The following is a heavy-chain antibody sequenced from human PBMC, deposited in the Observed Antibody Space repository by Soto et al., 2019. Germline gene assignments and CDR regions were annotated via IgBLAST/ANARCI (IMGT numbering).Heavy chain of an antibody. J-gene: IGHJ4*02. V-gene: IGHV3-9*01. Sequence: GGSLRLSCAASGFTFDDYAMHWVRQAPGKGLEWVSGISWNSGSIGYADSVKGRFTISRDNAENSLYLQMNSLRAEDTALYYCAKDIHDWGQLSFGPDYWGQGTLVTVSS. CDR1: GFTFDDYA. CDR2: ISWNSGSI. D-gene: IGHD3-16*02. CDR3: AKDIHDWGQLSFGPDY.